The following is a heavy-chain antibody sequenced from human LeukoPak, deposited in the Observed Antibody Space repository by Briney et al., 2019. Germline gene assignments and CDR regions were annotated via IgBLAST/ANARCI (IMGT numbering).Heavy chain of an antibody. CDR1: GLTFSSYA. Sequence: GGSLRLSCAASGLTFSSYARSWARQAPGKGLEWVSAISGSGGSTYYADSVKGRFTISRDNSKNTLYLQMNSLRAEDTAVYYCAKGQWFGESSRGMDVWGQGTTVTVSS. J-gene: IGHJ6*02. CDR3: AKGQWFGESSRGMDV. D-gene: IGHD3-10*01. CDR2: ISGSGGST. V-gene: IGHV3-23*01.